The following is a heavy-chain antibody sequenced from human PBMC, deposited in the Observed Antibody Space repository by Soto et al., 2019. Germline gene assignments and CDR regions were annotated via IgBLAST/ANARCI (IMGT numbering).Heavy chain of an antibody. J-gene: IGHJ4*02. Sequence: QVQLQQWGAGLLKPSETLSLTCAVYGGSFSGYYWTWIRQPAGPGLEWNGEINHSGRTNCNPSLKSRVTRSVDTSKNQFSLKLTSVTAADTAVYYCARDKITGLFDYWGKGTVVTVSS. CDR1: GGSFSGYY. CDR3: ARDKITGLFDY. V-gene: IGHV4-34*01. D-gene: IGHD2-8*02. CDR2: INHSGRT.